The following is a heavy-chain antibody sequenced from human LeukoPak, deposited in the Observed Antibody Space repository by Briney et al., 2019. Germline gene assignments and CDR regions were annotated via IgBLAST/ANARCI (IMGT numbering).Heavy chain of an antibody. CDR3: ARDEAYCSGGSCSWNYFDY. Sequence: GGSLRLSCAASGFTFSSYAMSWVRQAPGKGLEWVSAISGSGGSTYYADSVKGRFTISRDNAKNSLYLQMNSLRAEDTAVYYCARDEAYCSGGSCSWNYFDYWGQGTLVTVSS. D-gene: IGHD2-15*01. V-gene: IGHV3-23*01. CDR2: ISGSGGST. J-gene: IGHJ4*02. CDR1: GFTFSSYA.